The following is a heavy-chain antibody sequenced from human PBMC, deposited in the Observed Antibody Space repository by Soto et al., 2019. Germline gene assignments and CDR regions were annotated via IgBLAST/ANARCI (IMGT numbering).Heavy chain of an antibody. CDR3: ARGGMTWGFDL. J-gene: IGHJ4*02. Sequence: QVQMVESGGGVVKPGTSLRLSCAASGFRFKSFVMNWGSQAPGKGLEWVTFTSYDGNNKDYGDYVKGRFTDSRDNSQNTLHLQMDFLRPEDKDFYYCARGGMTWGFDLWGQVTLVSVSS. V-gene: IGHV3-30*19. CDR2: TSYDGNNK. D-gene: IGHD3-16*01. CDR1: GFRFKSFV.